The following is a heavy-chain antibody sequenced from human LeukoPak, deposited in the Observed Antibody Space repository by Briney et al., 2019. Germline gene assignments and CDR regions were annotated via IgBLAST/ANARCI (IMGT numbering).Heavy chain of an antibody. CDR2: INHSGST. J-gene: IGHJ6*03. CDR3: ASPPGHVWGRRRGYYYMDV. V-gene: IGHV4-34*01. D-gene: IGHD3-16*01. Sequence: NPSETLSLTCAVYGGSFSGYYWSWIRQPPGKGLEWIGEINHSGSTNYNPSLKSRVTISVDTSKNQFSLKLSSVTAADTAVYYCASPPGHVWGRRRGYYYMDVWGKGTTVTVSS. CDR1: GGSFSGYY.